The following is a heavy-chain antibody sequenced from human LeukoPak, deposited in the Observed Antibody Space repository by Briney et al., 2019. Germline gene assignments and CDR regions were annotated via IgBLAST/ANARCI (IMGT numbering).Heavy chain of an antibody. CDR3: TRPHYYDSSGYYYSDY. CDR2: IRSKANSYAT. V-gene: IGHV3-73*01. D-gene: IGHD3-22*01. CDR1: GFTFSGSA. J-gene: IGHJ4*02. Sequence: GGSLRLSCAASGFTFSGSAMHWVRQASGKGLEWVGRIRSKANSYATAYAASVKGRFTISRDDSKNTAYLQMNSLKTEDTAVYYCTRPHYYDSSGYYYSDYWGQGTLVTVSS.